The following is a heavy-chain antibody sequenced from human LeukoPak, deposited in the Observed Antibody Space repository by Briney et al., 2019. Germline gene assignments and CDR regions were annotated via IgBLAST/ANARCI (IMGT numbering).Heavy chain of an antibody. CDR1: GGSISSYC. CDR2: IYYSGST. J-gene: IGHJ3*02. Sequence: SETLSLTCTVSGGSISSYCWSWIRQPPGKGLEWIGYIYYSGSTNYNPSLKSRVTISVDTSKNQFSLKLSSVTAADTAVYYCARDFYYGSGGDAFDIWGQGTMVTVSS. V-gene: IGHV4-59*01. D-gene: IGHD3-10*01. CDR3: ARDFYYGSGGDAFDI.